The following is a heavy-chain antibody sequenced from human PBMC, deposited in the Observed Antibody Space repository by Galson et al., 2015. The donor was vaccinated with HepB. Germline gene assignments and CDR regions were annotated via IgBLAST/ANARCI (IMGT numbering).Heavy chain of an antibody. V-gene: IGHV3-30*18. J-gene: IGHJ6*02. CDR3: AKTQSPTVSGGIYSVGRYKWDYAMDV. CDR2: ISNDGSNK. CDR1: RFTFSRYA. D-gene: IGHD2-15*01. Sequence: SLRLSCAASRFTFSRYALHWVRQAPGKGLEWVALISNDGSNKYYADSVKGRFTISRDNSKNTLYLQMNSLRAEDTAVYYCAKTQSPTVSGGIYSVGRYKWDYAMDVWSQGTSVIVSS.